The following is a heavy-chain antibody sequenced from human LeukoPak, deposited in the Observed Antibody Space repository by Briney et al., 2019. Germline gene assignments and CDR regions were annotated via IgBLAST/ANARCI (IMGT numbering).Heavy chain of an antibody. CDR1: GFTFTSSA. Sequence: GTSVKVSCKASGFTFTSSAMQWVRQARGQRLEGIGWIVVCSGNTNNAQKFQKRVTITRDMATSTAYMKLSTLRSEDTAVYYCAADPITTLAFDIWGQGTMVTVSS. CDR2: IVVCSGNT. D-gene: IGHD3-3*01. CDR3: AADPITTLAFDI. J-gene: IGHJ3*02. V-gene: IGHV1-58*02.